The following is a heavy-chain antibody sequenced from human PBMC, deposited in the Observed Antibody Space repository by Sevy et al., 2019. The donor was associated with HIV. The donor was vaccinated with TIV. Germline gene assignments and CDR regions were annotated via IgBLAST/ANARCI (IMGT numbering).Heavy chain of an antibody. Sequence: QSQTLSLTCTVSGGSIRTFYWSWIRQPPGKGLEWIGYIYYSGSTNYNPSLKSRVTISVDTSKNQFSLKLSSVTAADTAVYYCARVPRTRSIAAAALYYFDYWGQGTLVTVSS. CDR1: GGSIRTFY. CDR3: ARVPRTRSIAAAALYYFDY. D-gene: IGHD6-13*01. CDR2: IYYSGST. J-gene: IGHJ4*02. V-gene: IGHV4-59*01.